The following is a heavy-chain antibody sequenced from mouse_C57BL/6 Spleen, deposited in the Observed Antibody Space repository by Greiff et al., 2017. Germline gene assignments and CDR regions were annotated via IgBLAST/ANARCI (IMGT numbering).Heavy chain of an antibody. D-gene: IGHD3-1*01. CDR3: ARSGTEEYYFDY. Sequence: QVQLQQSGPELVKPGASVKISCKASGYAFSSSWMNWVKQRPGKGLEWIGRIYPGDGDTNYNGKFKGKATLTADKSSSTAYMQLSSLTSEDSAVYFCARSGTEEYYFDYWDQGTTLTVSS. J-gene: IGHJ2*01. V-gene: IGHV1-82*01. CDR1: GYAFSSSW. CDR2: IYPGDGDT.